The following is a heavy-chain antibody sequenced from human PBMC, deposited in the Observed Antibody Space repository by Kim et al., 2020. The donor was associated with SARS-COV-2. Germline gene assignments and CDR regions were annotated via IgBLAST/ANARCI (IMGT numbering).Heavy chain of an antibody. Sequence: GGSLRLSCAASGFTFSSYGMHWVRQAPGKGLEWVAVISYDGSNKYYADSVKGRFTISRDNSKNTLYLKMNSLRAEDTAVYYCAKGGTNYYYGMDVWGQGTTVTVSS. CDR3: AKGGTNYYYGMDV. V-gene: IGHV3-30*18. J-gene: IGHJ6*02. CDR2: ISYDGSNK. D-gene: IGHD2-2*01. CDR1: GFTFSSYG.